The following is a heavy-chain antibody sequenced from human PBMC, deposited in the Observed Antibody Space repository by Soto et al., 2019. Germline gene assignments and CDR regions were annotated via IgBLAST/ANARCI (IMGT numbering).Heavy chain of an antibody. CDR1: GGSISSYY. D-gene: IGHD6-19*01. CDR2: IYYSGST. J-gene: IGHJ3*02. V-gene: IGHV4-59*01. Sequence: SETLSLTCTVSGGSISSYYWSWIRQPPGKGLEWIGYIYYSGSTNYNPSLKSRVTISVDTSKNQFSLKLSSVTAADTAVYYCARTPSGWQAFDIWGQGTMVTVSS. CDR3: ARTPSGWQAFDI.